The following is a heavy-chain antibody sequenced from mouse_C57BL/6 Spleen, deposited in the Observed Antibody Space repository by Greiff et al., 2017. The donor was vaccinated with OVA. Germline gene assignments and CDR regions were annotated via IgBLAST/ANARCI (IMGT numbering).Heavy chain of an antibody. CDR2: IYPRSGNT. V-gene: IGHV1-81*01. D-gene: IGHD2-4*01. CDR3: ARRGNDYDEGWFAY. Sequence: VMLVESGAELARPGASVKLSCKASGYTFTSYGISWVKQRTGQGLEWIGEIYPRSGNTYYNEKFKGKATLTADKSSSTAYMELRSLTSEDSAVYFCARRGNDYDEGWFAYWGQGTLVTVSA. CDR1: GYTFTSYG. J-gene: IGHJ3*01.